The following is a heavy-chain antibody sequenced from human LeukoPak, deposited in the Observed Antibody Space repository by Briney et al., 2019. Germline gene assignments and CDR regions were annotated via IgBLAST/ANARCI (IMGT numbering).Heavy chain of an antibody. CDR3: AKGYYYRSGKFDY. CDR2: ISSSGGST. J-gene: IGHJ4*02. V-gene: IGHV3-23*01. D-gene: IGHD3-10*01. CDR1: GFTFSSYW. Sequence: GGSLRLSCAASGFTFSSYWMHWVRQAPGKGLEWVSTISSSGGSTYYADSVKGRFTISRDNSENTLYLQMNSLRAEDTALYYCAKGYYYRSGKFDYWGQGTLVTVSS.